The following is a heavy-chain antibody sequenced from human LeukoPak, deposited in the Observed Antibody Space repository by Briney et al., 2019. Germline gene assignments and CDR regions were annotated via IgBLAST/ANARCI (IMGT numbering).Heavy chain of an antibody. CDR3: AKDQEIVVVPAAIRDY. CDR1: GFTFNSYA. Sequence: PGGSLRLSCAASGFTFNSYAMSWVRQAPGKGLEWVSAISGSGGSTYYADSVKGRFTISRDNSKNTLYLQMNSLRAEDTAVYYCAKDQEIVVVPAAIRDYWGQGTLVTVSS. J-gene: IGHJ4*02. V-gene: IGHV3-23*01. CDR2: ISGSGGST. D-gene: IGHD2-2*02.